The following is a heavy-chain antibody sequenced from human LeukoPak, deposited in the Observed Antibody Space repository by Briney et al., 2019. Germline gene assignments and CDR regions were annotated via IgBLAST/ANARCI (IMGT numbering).Heavy chain of an antibody. D-gene: IGHD3-10*01. CDR3: AREDAYYYGSGSYSAYYFDY. J-gene: IGHJ4*02. CDR1: GFTFSSYA. Sequence: GGSLRLSCAASGFTFSSYAMHWVRQAPGKGLEWVAVISYDGSNKYYADSVKGRFTISRDNAKNSLYLQMNSLRAEDTAVYYCAREDAYYYGSGSYSAYYFDYWGQGTLVTVSS. CDR2: ISYDGSNK. V-gene: IGHV3-30-3*01.